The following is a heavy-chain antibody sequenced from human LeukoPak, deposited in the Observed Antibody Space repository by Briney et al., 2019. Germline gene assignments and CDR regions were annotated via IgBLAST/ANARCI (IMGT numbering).Heavy chain of an antibody. D-gene: IGHD3-10*01. CDR1: GYTFTSYG. CDR3: ARGFHRLYGSGSYYNPEFDY. Sequence: ASVNVSCKASGYTFTSYGISWVRQAPGQGLEWTGWISAYNGNTNYAQKLQGRVTITADKSTSTAYMELSSLRSEDTAMYYCARGFHRLYGSGSYYNPEFDYWGQGTLVTVSS. J-gene: IGHJ4*02. CDR2: ISAYNGNT. V-gene: IGHV1-18*01.